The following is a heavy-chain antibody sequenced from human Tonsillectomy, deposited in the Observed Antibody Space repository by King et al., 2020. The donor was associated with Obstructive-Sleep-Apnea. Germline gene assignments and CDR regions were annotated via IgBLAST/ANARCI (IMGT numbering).Heavy chain of an antibody. V-gene: IGHV4-4*07. D-gene: IGHD2-15*01. CDR3: ARGYCSGGSCVSYNWFDP. CDR1: GGSISSYY. CDR2: IYTSGST. Sequence: VQLQESGPGLVKPSETLSLTCTVSGGSISSYYWSWIRQPAGKGLEWIGRIYTSGSTNYNPSLKSRVTMSVETSKNQFSLKLSSVTGADTAVYYGARGYCSGGSCVSYNWFDPWGQGTLVTVSS. J-gene: IGHJ5*02.